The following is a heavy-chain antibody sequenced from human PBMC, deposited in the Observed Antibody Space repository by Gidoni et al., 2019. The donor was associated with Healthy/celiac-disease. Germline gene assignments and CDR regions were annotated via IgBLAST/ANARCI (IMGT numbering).Heavy chain of an antibody. CDR1: GYTFTGSY. D-gene: IGHD2-2*01. CDR3: ARDLVVVVPAAAKENWFDP. CDR2: INPNSGST. V-gene: IGHV1-2*02. J-gene: IGHJ5*02. Sequence: QVQLVQSGAEVKKPGASVKVSCKASGYTFTGSYMHWVRQAPGHGLEWMGWINPNSGSTNYAQKFQGRVTMTRDTSISTAYMELSRLRSDDTAVYYCARDLVVVVPAAAKENWFDPWGQGTLVTVSS.